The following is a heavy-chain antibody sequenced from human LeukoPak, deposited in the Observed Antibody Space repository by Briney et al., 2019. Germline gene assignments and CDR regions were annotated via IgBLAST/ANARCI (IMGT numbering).Heavy chain of an antibody. Sequence: GGSLRLSCAASGFTFGSYAMSWVRQAPGKGLEWVSAISGSGGSTYYADSVKGRFTISRDNSKNTLYLQMNSLRAEDTAVYYCAKDTGYCSSTSCYAYYYYGMDVWGQGTTVTVSS. CDR2: ISGSGGST. V-gene: IGHV3-23*01. CDR1: GFTFGSYA. CDR3: AKDTGYCSSTSCYAYYYYGMDV. J-gene: IGHJ6*02. D-gene: IGHD2-2*01.